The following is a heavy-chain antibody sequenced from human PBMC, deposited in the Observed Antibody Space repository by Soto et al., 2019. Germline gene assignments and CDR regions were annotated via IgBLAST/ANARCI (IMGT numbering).Heavy chain of an antibody. D-gene: IGHD3-10*01. CDR1: GGTFSSYT. CDR3: AREGWFYGSGFDY. V-gene: IGHV1-69*08. Sequence: QVQLVQSGAEVKKPGSSVKVSCKASGGTFSSYTISWVRQAPGQGLEWMGRIIPILSIANYTQNFQGRVTITADKSTSTAYMELSSLRSEDTAVYYCAREGWFYGSGFDYWGQGTLVTVSS. CDR2: IIPILSIA. J-gene: IGHJ4*02.